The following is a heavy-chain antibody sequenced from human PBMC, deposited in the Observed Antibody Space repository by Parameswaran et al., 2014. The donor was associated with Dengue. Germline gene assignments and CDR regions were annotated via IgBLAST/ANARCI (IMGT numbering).Heavy chain of an antibody. Sequence: WIRQPPGKGLEWIGSIYYSGSTYYNPSLKSRVTISVDTSKNQFSLKLSSVTAADTAVYYCARYSAPSDGMDVWGQGTTVTVSS. D-gene: IGHD2-21*01. CDR2: IYYSGST. CDR3: ARYSAPSDGMDV. J-gene: IGHJ6*02. V-gene: IGHV4-39*01.